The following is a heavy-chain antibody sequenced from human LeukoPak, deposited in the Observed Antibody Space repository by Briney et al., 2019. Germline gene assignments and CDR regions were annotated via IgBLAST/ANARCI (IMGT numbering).Heavy chain of an antibody. CDR1: GFTFSSYG. D-gene: IGHD2-2*01. V-gene: IGHV3-23*01. CDR3: AKDGHCSSTSCLWADY. CDR2: ISGSGGRT. J-gene: IGHJ4*02. Sequence: PGGSLRLSCGASGFTFSSYGMSWVRQAPGKGLEWVSAISGSGGRTQYADSVKGRFTISRDNSKNTLYLQMNSLRAEDTAVHYCAKDGHCSSTSCLWADYWGQGTLVTVSS.